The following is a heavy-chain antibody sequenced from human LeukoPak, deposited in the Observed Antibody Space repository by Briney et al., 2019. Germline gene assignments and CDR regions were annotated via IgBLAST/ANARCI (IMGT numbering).Heavy chain of an antibody. V-gene: IGHV1-8*01. D-gene: IGHD3-10*01. CDR3: ARGNGYYYGSGSYYNSYQYNWFDP. J-gene: IGHJ5*02. Sequence: ASVKVSCKASGYTFTTYDINWVRQAPGQGLEWMGWINPATGNRGYGQKFQDRVTITSDTSVSTSYMELSSLRSEDTAVYYCARGNGYYYGSGSYYNSYQYNWFDPWGQGTLVTVSS. CDR1: GYTFTTYD. CDR2: INPATGNR.